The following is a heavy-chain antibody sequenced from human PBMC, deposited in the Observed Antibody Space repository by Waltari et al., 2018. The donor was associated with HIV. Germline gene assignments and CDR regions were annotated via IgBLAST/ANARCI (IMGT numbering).Heavy chain of an antibody. Sequence: QVQLQESGPGLVKPPQTLSLTCTVPGGSISSGTYYWTWIRTPAGKGLEWIGRIDTTGTTNYNPSLKSRVTISVDTSNNQFSLKLTSVTVADTALYYCAREGCSGGSCYRYYYYYYGLDVWGQGTTVTVSS. J-gene: IGHJ6*02. CDR3: AREGCSGGSCYRYYYYYYGLDV. V-gene: IGHV4-61*02. CDR2: IDTTGTT. D-gene: IGHD2-15*01. CDR1: GGSISSGTYY.